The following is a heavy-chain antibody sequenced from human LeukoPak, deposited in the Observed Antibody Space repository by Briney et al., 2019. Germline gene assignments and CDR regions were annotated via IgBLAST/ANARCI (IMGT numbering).Heavy chain of an antibody. Sequence: GGSLRLSCAASGVTFSDYYMTWIRQAPGKGLEWVSSISGTGTTIYSADSVRGRFTVSRDNARNSLFLHMNSLRAEDTAVYYCAVQITMIVVVPYFDYWGQGTLVTVSS. CDR3: AVQITMIVVVPYFDY. J-gene: IGHJ4*02. CDR2: ISGTGTTI. D-gene: IGHD3-22*01. CDR1: GVTFSDYY. V-gene: IGHV3-11*04.